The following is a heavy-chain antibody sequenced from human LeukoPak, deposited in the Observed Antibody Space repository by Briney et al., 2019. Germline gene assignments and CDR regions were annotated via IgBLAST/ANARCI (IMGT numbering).Heavy chain of an antibody. D-gene: IGHD4-17*01. CDR1: GGSISSGGYY. J-gene: IGHJ4*02. CDR2: IYYSGST. Sequence: PSETLSLTCTVSGGSISSGGYYWSWLRQHPGKGLEWIGYIYYSGSTYYNPSLKSRVTISVDTSKNQFSLKLSSVTAADTAVYYCARVDVYGAGYWGQGTLVTVSS. V-gene: IGHV4-31*03. CDR3: ARVDVYGAGY.